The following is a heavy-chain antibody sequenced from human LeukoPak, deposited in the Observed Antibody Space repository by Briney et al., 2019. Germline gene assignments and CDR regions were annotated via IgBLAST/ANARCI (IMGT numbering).Heavy chain of an antibody. CDR1: GFMFNNYA. J-gene: IGHJ4*02. D-gene: IGHD6-19*01. CDR2: SGCNSGSI. Sequence: GGSLRLSCAGSGFMFNNYAMHWVRQPPGKGLEWVSGSGCNSGSIDYADSVKGRFTISRDNAKNSLYLQMNSLRVEDTAFYYCAKDNRRHYTSGPNPDSLHWGQGALVTVSS. V-gene: IGHV3-9*01. CDR3: AKDNRRHYTSGPNPDSLH.